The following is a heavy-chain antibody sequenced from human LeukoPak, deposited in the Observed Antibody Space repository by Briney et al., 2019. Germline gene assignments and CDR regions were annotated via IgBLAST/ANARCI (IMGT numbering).Heavy chain of an antibody. Sequence: MPSETLSLTCTVSGGSISSSSYYWGWIRQPPGKGLEWIGSIYYSGSTYYNPSLKSRVTISVDTSKNQFSLKLSSVTAADTAVYYCARVGSYYYDSSGYYSTNFDYWGQGTLVTVSS. J-gene: IGHJ4*02. D-gene: IGHD3-22*01. V-gene: IGHV4-39*07. CDR1: GGSISSSSYY. CDR3: ARVGSYYYDSSGYYSTNFDY. CDR2: IYYSGST.